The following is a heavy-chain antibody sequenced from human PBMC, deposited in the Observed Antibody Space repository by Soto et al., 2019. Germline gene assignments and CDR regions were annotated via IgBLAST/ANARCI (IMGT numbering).Heavy chain of an antibody. Sequence: GESLKISCKGSGYSFTSYWISWVRQMPGKGREWMGRIDPSDSYTNYSPSFQGHVTISAAKSISTAYLQWGSLKASDTAMHYCAMVYYDFWSGDYTDYYYYGMAVWGQGTTATVSS. CDR1: GYSFTSYW. D-gene: IGHD3-3*01. V-gene: IGHV5-10-1*01. CDR3: AMVYYDFWSGDYTDYYYYGMAV. CDR2: IDPSDSYT. J-gene: IGHJ6*02.